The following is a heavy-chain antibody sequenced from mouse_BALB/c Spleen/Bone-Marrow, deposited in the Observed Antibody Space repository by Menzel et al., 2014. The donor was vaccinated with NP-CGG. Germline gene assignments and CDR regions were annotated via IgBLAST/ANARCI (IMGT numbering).Heavy chain of an antibody. D-gene: IGHD2-1*01. CDR1: GFTFTDHY. CDR2: IRNKANGYTT. Sequence: EVKLMESGGGLVQPGGFLILSCATSGFTFTDHYMSWVRRPPGKALEWLGFIRNKANGYTTEYSASVKGQFTISRDNSQSIVYLQMNTLRAEDSATYYCARDYLYYFDYWGQGTTLTVSS. V-gene: IGHV7-3*02. CDR3: ARDYLYYFDY. J-gene: IGHJ2*01.